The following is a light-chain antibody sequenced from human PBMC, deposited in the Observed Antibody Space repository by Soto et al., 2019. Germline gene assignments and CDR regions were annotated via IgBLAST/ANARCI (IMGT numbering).Light chain of an antibody. Sequence: DIQMTQSPSSVSASVGDRVTITCRASQGISNWLAWYQQKPGKAPNLLIYGVSNLLSGVPSRFSGSGSGTNFTRTISSLQPEDFATYYCQQPNSFPVAFGPGTKVD. CDR2: GVS. V-gene: IGKV1D-12*01. CDR1: QGISNW. CDR3: QQPNSFPVA. J-gene: IGKJ3*01.